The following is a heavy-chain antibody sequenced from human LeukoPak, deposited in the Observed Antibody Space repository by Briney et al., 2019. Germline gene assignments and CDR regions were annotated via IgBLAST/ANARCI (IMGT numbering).Heavy chain of an antibody. Sequence: PSETLSLTCTVSNDSIGSGDYYWNWIRQPPGKGLEWIGYIFHRGGTSYNPSLKSRILFSVDTSQNQFSLKLNSVTAADTAVYYCVREILYCSGGSCYRGPFDNWGQGTLVTVSA. V-gene: IGHV4-30-4*01. CDR3: VREILYCSGGSCYRGPFDN. J-gene: IGHJ4*02. D-gene: IGHD2-15*01. CDR1: NDSIGSGDYY. CDR2: IFHRGGT.